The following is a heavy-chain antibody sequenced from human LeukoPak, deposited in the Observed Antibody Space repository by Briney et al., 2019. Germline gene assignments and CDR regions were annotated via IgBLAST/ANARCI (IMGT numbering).Heavy chain of an antibody. J-gene: IGHJ3*01. CDR2: IHTSGSN. V-gene: IGHV4-4*09. CDR3: ARLSAAVHLGAFDL. CDR1: GVSTSPYY. D-gene: IGHD3-3*01. Sequence: KPSETLSLTCAVSGVSTSPYYWAWIRQPPGKGLEWIGYIHTSGSNNQYPSLKSRVTISVDKSKNHFSLRLTSVTAADTAVYYCARLSAAVHLGAFDLWGQGTMVTVSS.